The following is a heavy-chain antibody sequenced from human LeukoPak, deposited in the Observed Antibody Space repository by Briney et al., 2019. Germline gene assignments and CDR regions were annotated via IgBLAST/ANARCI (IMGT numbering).Heavy chain of an antibody. Sequence: GGSLRLSCAASGFTFSSYAMSWVRQAPGKGLEWVSAISGSGGSTYYADSVKGRFTISRDNSKNTLSLQMNSLRAEDTAVHYCAKDPRYSGYDYFDYWGQGTLVTVSS. CDR2: ISGSGGST. CDR3: AKDPRYSGYDYFDY. D-gene: IGHD5-12*01. J-gene: IGHJ4*02. V-gene: IGHV3-23*01. CDR1: GFTFSSYA.